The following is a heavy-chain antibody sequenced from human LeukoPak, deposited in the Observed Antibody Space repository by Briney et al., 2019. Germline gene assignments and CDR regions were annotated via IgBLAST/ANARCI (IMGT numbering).Heavy chain of an antibody. V-gene: IGHV3-23*01. CDR2: ISGSGGST. J-gene: IGHJ4*02. Sequence: GGSLRLSCAASGFTFSSYAISWVRQAPGKGLEWVSAISGSGGSTYYADSVKGRFTISRDNSKNTLYLQMNSLTTEDTAVYYCTKDRGGSTYYPFLSYFFDYWGQGSLVTVSS. CDR1: GFTFSSYA. D-gene: IGHD2-15*01. CDR3: TKDRGGSTYYPFLSYFFDY.